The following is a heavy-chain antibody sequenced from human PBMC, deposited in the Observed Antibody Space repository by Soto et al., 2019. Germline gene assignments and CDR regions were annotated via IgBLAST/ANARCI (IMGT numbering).Heavy chain of an antibody. V-gene: IGHV4-31*11. D-gene: IGHD3-22*01. CDR1: GGSITSGAYY. CDR2: IHYSGRT. Sequence: PSETLSLTCAVSGGSITSGAYYWTWIRHHPGKGLEWIAYIHYSGRTYYNPSLKSRVTISVDTSNNQFSLKLSSVTAADTAVYYCARYYFDSSGYSNWFDPWGQGTLVIVSS. J-gene: IGHJ5*02. CDR3: ARYYFDSSGYSNWFDP.